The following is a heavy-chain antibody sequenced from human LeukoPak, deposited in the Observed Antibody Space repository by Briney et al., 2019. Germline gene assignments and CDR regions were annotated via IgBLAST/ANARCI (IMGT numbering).Heavy chain of an antibody. CDR2: IYHSGST. V-gene: IGHV4-4*02. CDR1: SGSISSSNW. Sequence: SETLSLTCTVSSGSISSSNWWSWVRQPPGKRLEWIGEIYHSGSTNYNSSLKSRVIISVDKSKNQFSLRLNSVTAADTAMYFCARGIITSGLDYWGPGTLVIVSS. D-gene: IGHD2-2*01. CDR3: ARGIITSGLDY. J-gene: IGHJ4*02.